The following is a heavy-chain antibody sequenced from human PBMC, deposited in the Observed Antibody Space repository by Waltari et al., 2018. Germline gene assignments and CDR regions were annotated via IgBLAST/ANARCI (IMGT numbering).Heavy chain of an antibody. CDR2: INQDGSEK. J-gene: IGHJ4*02. CDR1: GFSFVNHW. CDR3: VRDRYQGSGEIDY. V-gene: IGHV3-7*01. D-gene: IGHD3-10*01. Sequence: EVQLVESGGALVHPGGPLTLSCEASGFSFVNHWMSWVRQAPGKGLEWMGKINQDGSEKYYVDSVKGRLTISRDNARNSLFLQMNSLGAEDTAVYFCVRDRYQGSGEIDYWGQGTLVIVSS.